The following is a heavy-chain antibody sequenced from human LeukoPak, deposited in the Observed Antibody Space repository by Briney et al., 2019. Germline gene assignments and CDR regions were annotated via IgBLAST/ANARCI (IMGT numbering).Heavy chain of an antibody. V-gene: IGHV3-74*01. CDR1: GFTFSSFW. J-gene: IGHJ4*02. D-gene: IGHD2-21*02. CDR3: ARAYCGADCYSRAMDY. Sequence: GGSLRLSCAASGFTFSSFWMHWARQAPGKGLEWVSRINDDGRSTSYADSVKGRFIVSRDSAKNTLYLQMNSLRAEDTAVYFCARAYCGADCYSRAMDYWGQGTLVTVSS. CDR2: INDDGRST.